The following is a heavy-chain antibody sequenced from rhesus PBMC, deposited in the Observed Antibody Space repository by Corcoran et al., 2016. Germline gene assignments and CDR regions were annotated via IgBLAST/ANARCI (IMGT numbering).Heavy chain of an antibody. V-gene: IGHV4-169*02. CDR3: VSWVGANPGFDY. CDR1: GGSISSSY. Sequence: QLQLQESGPGLVKPSETLSVTCAVSGGSISSSYWSWIRQAPGKGLEWIGYIYGSGSSTNYNPSLKSRVTCAVDTSKNQLSLKLSSVTAADTAVYYCVSWVGANPGFDYWGQGVLVTVSS. CDR2: IYGSGSST. J-gene: IGHJ4*01. D-gene: IGHD1-44*02.